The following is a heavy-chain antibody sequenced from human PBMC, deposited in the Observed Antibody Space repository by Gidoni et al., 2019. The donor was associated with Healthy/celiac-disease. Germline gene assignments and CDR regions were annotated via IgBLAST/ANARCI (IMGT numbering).Heavy chain of an antibody. CDR3: AREVVYYYDSSGFNAFDI. D-gene: IGHD3-22*01. CDR2: ISSSSSYI. CDR1: GFPFSSYS. J-gene: IGHJ3*02. Sequence: EVQLVESGGGLVKPGGSLRLSCAASGFPFSSYSMNWVRQAPGKGLEWVSSISSSSSYIYYADSVKGRFTISRDNANNSLYLQMNSLRAEDTAVYYCAREVVYYYDSSGFNAFDIWGQGTMVTVSS. V-gene: IGHV3-21*01.